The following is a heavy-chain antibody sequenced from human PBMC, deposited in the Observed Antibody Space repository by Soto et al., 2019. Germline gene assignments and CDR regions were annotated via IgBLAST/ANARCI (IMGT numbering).Heavy chain of an antibody. V-gene: IGHV4-59*01. Sequence: PSETLSLTCTVSGGSISSYYWSWIRQPPGKGLEWIGYIYYSGSTNYNPSLKSRVTISVDTSKNQFSLKLSSVTAAETAVYYCASLANDYWGQATLVTVSS. CDR3: ASLANDY. J-gene: IGHJ4*02. CDR1: GGSISSYY. CDR2: IYYSGST.